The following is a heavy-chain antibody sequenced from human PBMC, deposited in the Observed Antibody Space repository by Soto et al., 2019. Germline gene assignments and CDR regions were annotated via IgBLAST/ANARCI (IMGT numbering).Heavy chain of an antibody. CDR1: GYTFTSYG. J-gene: IGHJ3*02. V-gene: IGHV1-18*01. CDR2: ISAYNGHT. Sequence: QVQVVQSGAEMKKPGASVKVSCKTSGYTFTSYGISWVRQAPGQGLEWMGWISAYNGHTNYAQKLTGRVTMTTDTSTKTAYMELRSLRPDDTAVYYFARDYYDRSGYYSLAFDIWGQGTMVTFSS. D-gene: IGHD3-22*01. CDR3: ARDYYDRSGYYSLAFDI.